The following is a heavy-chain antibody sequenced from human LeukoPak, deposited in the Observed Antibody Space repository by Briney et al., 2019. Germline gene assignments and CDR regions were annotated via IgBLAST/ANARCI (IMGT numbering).Heavy chain of an antibody. CDR3: ARPTTFHYYYMDV. CDR2: IYYSGNT. CDR1: GGSISSSRYY. J-gene: IGHJ6*03. D-gene: IGHD4-17*01. Sequence: SETLSLTCTVSGGSISSSRYYWGWIRQPPGKGLEWIGSIYYSGNTYYSPSLKSRVTMSVDTSKNQFSLKLTSVTAADTAVYYCARPTTFHYYYMDVWGKGTTVTVSS. V-gene: IGHV4-39*01.